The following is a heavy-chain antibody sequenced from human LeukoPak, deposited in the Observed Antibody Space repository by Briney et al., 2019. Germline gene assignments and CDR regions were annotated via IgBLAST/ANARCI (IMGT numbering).Heavy chain of an antibody. Sequence: PGGSLRLSCAASGFSFSTYGMHWVRQAPGKGLDWVSFISYDGSETNYADSVKGRFTISRDNAKNSLYLQMNSLRAEDTAVYYCARDRGSSGVYYYYYYMDVWGKGTTVTISS. CDR1: GFSFSTYG. J-gene: IGHJ6*03. CDR2: ISYDGSET. V-gene: IGHV3-30*12. CDR3: ARDRGSSGVYYYYYYMDV. D-gene: IGHD6-19*01.